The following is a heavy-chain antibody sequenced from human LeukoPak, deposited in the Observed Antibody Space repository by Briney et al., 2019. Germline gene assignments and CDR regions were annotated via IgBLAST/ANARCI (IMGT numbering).Heavy chain of an antibody. V-gene: IGHV4-34*01. J-gene: IGHJ4*02. CDR2: INHSGST. Sequence: KPSETLSLTCAVYGGSFSGYYWSWIRQPPGKGLEWIGEINHSGSTNYNPSLKSRVTISVDMSKNQFSLKLSSVTAADTAVYYCARGRPTLDYWGQGTLVTVSS. CDR1: GGSFSGYY. CDR3: ARGRPTLDY.